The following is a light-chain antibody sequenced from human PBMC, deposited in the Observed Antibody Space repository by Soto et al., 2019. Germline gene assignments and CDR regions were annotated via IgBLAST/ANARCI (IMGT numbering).Light chain of an antibody. CDR3: QSYDSSLFWV. J-gene: IGLJ3*02. V-gene: IGLV1-40*01. CDR2: GNS. CDR1: SSNIGAGYD. Sequence: QSVLTQPPSVSGAPGQRVTISCTGSSSNIGAGYDVQWYQQLPGTAPKLLIYGNSNRPSGVPDRFSGSKSGTSASLAITGLQAEDEADYYCQSYDSSLFWVFGGGTKVTVL.